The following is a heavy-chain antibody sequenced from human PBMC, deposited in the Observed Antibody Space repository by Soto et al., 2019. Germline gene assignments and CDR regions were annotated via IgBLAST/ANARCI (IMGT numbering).Heavy chain of an antibody. Sequence: GASVKVSCKVSGYTLTELSMHWVRQAPGKGLEWMGGLDPEDGETIYAQKFQGRVTMTEDTSTDTAYMELSSLRSEDTAVYYCATEPPAYARGGYYYGMDVWGQGTTVTVSS. CDR1: GYTLTELS. V-gene: IGHV1-24*01. CDR2: LDPEDGET. D-gene: IGHD2-2*01. J-gene: IGHJ6*02. CDR3: ATEPPAYARGGYYYGMDV.